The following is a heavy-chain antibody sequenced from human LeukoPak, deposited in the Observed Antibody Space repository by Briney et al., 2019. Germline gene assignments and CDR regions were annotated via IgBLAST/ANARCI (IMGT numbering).Heavy chain of an antibody. J-gene: IGHJ4*02. V-gene: IGHV4-34*12. Sequence: TSETLSLTCAVSGGSFNGYSWNWIRQPPGKGLEWIGEIIQSGSTNYNPSLKSRLTISLDTSTNQFSLRLNSVIAADTAVYYCARDPQVGMVRGVTGPCDYWGQGTLVTVSS. D-gene: IGHD3-10*01. CDR2: IIQSGST. CDR1: GGSFNGYS. CDR3: ARDPQVGMVRGVTGPCDY.